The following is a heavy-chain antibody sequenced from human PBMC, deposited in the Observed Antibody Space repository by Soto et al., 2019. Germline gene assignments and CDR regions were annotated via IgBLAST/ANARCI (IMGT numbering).Heavy chain of an antibody. CDR2: GYYSGST. CDR3: ASHVAFDI. CDR1: GGSISSSSYY. Sequence: QLQLQESGPGLVKPSETLSLTCTVSGGSISSSSYYWGWIRQPPGKGLEWIGSGYYSGSTYYNPSLKCRVTIPVDTSKHQFSLKLSSVTAADTAVYYCASHVAFDIWGQGTMVTVSS. V-gene: IGHV4-39*01. J-gene: IGHJ3*02.